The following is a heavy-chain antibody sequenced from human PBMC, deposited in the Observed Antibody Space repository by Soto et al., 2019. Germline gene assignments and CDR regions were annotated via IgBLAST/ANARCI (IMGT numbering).Heavy chain of an antibody. CDR2: IYYSGGT. Sequence: SETLSLTCTVSGGSISSGDYYWSWIRQPPGKGLEWIGYIYYSGGTYYNPSLKSRVTISVDTSKNQFSLKLSSVTAADTAVYYCARSMTTVTTTVPNTWFDPWGQGTLVTVSS. D-gene: IGHD4-17*01. V-gene: IGHV4-30-4*01. CDR1: GGSISSGDYY. CDR3: ARSMTTVTTTVPNTWFDP. J-gene: IGHJ5*02.